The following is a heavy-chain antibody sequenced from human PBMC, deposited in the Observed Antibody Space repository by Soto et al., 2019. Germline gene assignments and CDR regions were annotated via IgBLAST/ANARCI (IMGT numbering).Heavy chain of an antibody. CDR3: ARGDYYDSSGYYSPEPRQYYYYYGMDV. CDR2: IYCSGST. J-gene: IGHJ6*02. CDR1: GGSISSGGYY. D-gene: IGHD3-22*01. V-gene: IGHV4-31*03. Sequence: PSETLSLTCTVSGGSISSGGYYWSWIRQHPGKGLEWIGYIYCSGSTYYNPSLKSRVTISVDTSKNQFSLKLSSVTAADTAVYYCARGDYYDSSGYYSPEPRQYYYYYGMDVWGQGTTVTVSS.